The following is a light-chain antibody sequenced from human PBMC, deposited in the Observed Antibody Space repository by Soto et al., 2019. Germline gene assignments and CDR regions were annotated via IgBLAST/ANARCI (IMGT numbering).Light chain of an antibody. CDR2: GAS. V-gene: IGKV3-15*01. Sequence: EVVMTECPATLSVAPGERATLSCRASQSVSSNLAWYQQKPGQAPRLLIYGASTRATGISARFSGSRSGTEFTLTISSLQSEDFAVYYCQQYNNWPPTFGQGTRLEIK. CDR3: QQYNNWPPT. J-gene: IGKJ5*01. CDR1: QSVSSN.